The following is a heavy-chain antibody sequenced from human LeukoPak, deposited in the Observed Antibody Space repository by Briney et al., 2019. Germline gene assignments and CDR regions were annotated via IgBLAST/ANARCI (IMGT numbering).Heavy chain of an antibody. D-gene: IGHD3-22*01. CDR1: GGSISSSSYY. Sequence: SETLSLTCTVSGGSISSSSYYWGWIRQPPGKGLEWIGSIYYTGSTYYNPSLKSRVTISVDTSKNQFSLKLSSVTAADTAVYYCARTIDYYDSSGLIDYWAQGTLVTVSS. V-gene: IGHV4-39*07. J-gene: IGHJ4*02. CDR3: ARTIDYYDSSGLIDY. CDR2: IYYTGST.